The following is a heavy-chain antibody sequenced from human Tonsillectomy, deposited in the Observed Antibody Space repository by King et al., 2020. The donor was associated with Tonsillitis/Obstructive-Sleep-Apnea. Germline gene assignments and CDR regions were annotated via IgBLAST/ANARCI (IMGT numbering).Heavy chain of an antibody. J-gene: IGHJ4*02. Sequence: VQLVESGGGLVQPGGSLRLSCAASGFTFTNYWMSWVRQAPGKGLEWVANIKQDGSEKYYVDSVKGRFTISRDNAKNSLYLQMNSLRAEDTALYYSARVLTTDSDYWGQGTLVTVSS. D-gene: IGHD1/OR15-1a*01. CDR3: ARVLTTDSDY. V-gene: IGHV3-7*04. CDR2: IKQDGSEK. CDR1: GFTFTNYW.